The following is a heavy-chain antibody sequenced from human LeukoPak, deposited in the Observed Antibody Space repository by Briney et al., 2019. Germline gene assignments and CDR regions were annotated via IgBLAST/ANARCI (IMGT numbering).Heavy chain of an antibody. CDR3: ARVTYGSGTYGAFDY. J-gene: IGHJ4*02. D-gene: IGHD3-10*01. V-gene: IGHV3-30*02. CDR1: GFTFKTYG. Sequence: PGGSLRLSCAASGFTFKTYGMHWVRQAPGKGLDWVAFIEKDGSNKYYADSVKGRFTVSRDNSKNRLYLQMNSLRAEDTAVYYCARVTYGSGTYGAFDYWGQGTLVTVSS. CDR2: IEKDGSNK.